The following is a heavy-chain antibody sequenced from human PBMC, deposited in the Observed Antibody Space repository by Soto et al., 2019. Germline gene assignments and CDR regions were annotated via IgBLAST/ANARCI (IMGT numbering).Heavy chain of an antibody. Sequence: SLRLSCAASGFTFSSYGMHWVRQAPGKGLEWVAVISYDGSNKYFADSVKGRFTISRDNSKNTLYLQMNSLRAEDTAVYYCAKEGGTMVRGVIITGRYYYYGMDVWGQGTTVTVSS. V-gene: IGHV3-30*18. D-gene: IGHD3-10*01. CDR1: GFTFSSYG. CDR3: AKEGGTMVRGVIITGRYYYYGMDV. J-gene: IGHJ6*02. CDR2: ISYDGSNK.